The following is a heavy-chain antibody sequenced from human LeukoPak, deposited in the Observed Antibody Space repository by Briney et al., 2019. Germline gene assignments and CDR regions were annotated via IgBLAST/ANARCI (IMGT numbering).Heavy chain of an antibody. CDR1: GITVSKYW. CDR3: TRNASHYDGMDV. Sequence: GGSLRLSCAVSGITVSKYWMHWVRHVPGQGLGWVSRIHSDGSTTDYADSVKGRFTITRDSAKKTLYLQMNSLRAADTAVYYCTRNASHYDGMDVWGQGTPVTVSS. D-gene: IGHD2-2*01. V-gene: IGHV3-74*01. J-gene: IGHJ6*02. CDR2: IHSDGSTT.